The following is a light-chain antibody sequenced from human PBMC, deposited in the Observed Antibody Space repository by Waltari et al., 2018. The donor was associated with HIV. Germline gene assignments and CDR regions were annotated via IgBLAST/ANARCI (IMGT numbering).Light chain of an antibody. Sequence: QTVVTQEPSFSVSPGGTVTLTCGLSSGSVPTNYYPSWYQQPPGPAPPPIPYSTYTRSSGVPDRFSGAILGNKAALTITGAQADDESDYYCVLYMGSGIVIFGGGTKLTVL. J-gene: IGLJ2*01. CDR2: STY. CDR1: SGSVPTNYY. CDR3: VLYMGSGIVI. V-gene: IGLV8-61*01.